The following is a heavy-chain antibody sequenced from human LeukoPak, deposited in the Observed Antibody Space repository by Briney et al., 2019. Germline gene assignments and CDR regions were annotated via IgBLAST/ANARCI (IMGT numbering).Heavy chain of an antibody. CDR1: GFTFSSYG. CDR2: IRYDGSNK. CDR3: AKGPLPDFWSGYWEGFDY. D-gene: IGHD3-3*01. V-gene: IGHV3-30*02. Sequence: GGSRRLSCAASGFTFSSYGMHWVRQAPGKGLEWVAFIRYDGSNKYYADSVKGRFTISRDNSKNTLYLQMNSLRAEDTAVYYCAKGPLPDFWSGYWEGFDYWGQGTLVTVSS. J-gene: IGHJ4*02.